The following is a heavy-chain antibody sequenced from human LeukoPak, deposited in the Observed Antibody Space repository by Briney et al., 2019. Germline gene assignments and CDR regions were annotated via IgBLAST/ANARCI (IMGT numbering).Heavy chain of an antibody. CDR1: GYTLTELS. D-gene: IGHD6-25*01. V-gene: IGHV1-24*01. J-gene: IGHJ4*02. CDR2: FDPEDGET. CDR3: ATDLPKSGPFDY. Sequence: ASVKVSCKVSGYTLTELSMHWVRQAPGKGLEWMGGFDPEDGETIYAQKFQGRVTMTEDTSTDTAYMELSSLRSEDTAVYYCATDLPKSGPFDYWGQGTLVTVSS.